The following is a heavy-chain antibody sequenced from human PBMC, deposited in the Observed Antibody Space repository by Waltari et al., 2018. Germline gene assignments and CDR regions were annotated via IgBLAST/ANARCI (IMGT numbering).Heavy chain of an antibody. CDR1: GFTFSGYG. Sequence: QVQLVESGGGVVQPGGSLRLSCAASGFTFSGYGMHWVRRAPGKGLEWVAFIRYDGRNKYYADSVKGRFTISRDNSKNTLYLQMNSLRAEDTAVYYCAKVGGIAVAGTFVDYWGQGTLVTVSS. CDR3: AKVGGIAVAGTFVDY. CDR2: IRYDGRNK. V-gene: IGHV3-30*02. D-gene: IGHD6-19*01. J-gene: IGHJ4*02.